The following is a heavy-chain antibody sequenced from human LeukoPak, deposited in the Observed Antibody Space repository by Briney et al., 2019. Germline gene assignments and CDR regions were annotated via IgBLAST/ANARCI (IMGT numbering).Heavy chain of an antibody. J-gene: IGHJ4*02. CDR1: RFTFSTYS. V-gene: IGHV3-21*04. Sequence: GGSLRLSCAASRFTFSTYSMNWVRQAPGKGLEWVSSISSSSSYIYYADSVKGRFTVSRDNSKNSLYLQMDSLRPEDTAVYYCVRDGLGTTPFDSWGQGTLVTVSS. CDR3: VRDGLGTTPFDS. CDR2: ISSSSSYI. D-gene: IGHD1-7*01.